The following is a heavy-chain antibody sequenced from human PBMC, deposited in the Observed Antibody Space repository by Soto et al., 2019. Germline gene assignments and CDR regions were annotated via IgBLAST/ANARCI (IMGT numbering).Heavy chain of an antibody. CDR3: XXXXXXXXXXXNY. CDR2: IIPIFGTA. V-gene: IGHV1-69*12. J-gene: IGHJ4*02. Sequence: QVQLVQSGAEVKKPGSSVKVSCKASGGTFSSYAISWVRQAPGQGLEWMGGIIPIFGTANYAQKFQGRVTITADESTSPAYMELSSLRSEDTXXXXXXXXXXXXXXXXNYWGQGTLVTVSS. CDR1: GGTFSSYA.